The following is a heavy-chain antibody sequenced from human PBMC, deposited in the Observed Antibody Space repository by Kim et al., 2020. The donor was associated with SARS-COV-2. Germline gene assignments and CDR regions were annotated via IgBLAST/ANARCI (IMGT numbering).Heavy chain of an antibody. CDR2: NT. J-gene: IGHJ4*02. Sequence: NTRYSQKFQASVSITRDTSAPTAYLELSGLRSEDTAVYYCAREAVAGSFDYWGQGTLVTVSS. D-gene: IGHD6-19*01. V-gene: IGHV1-3*01. CDR3: AREAVAGSFDY.